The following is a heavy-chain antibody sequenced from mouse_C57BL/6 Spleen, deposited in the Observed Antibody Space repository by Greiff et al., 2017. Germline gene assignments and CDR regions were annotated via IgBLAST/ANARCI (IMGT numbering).Heavy chain of an antibody. CDR2: IHPNSGST. J-gene: IGHJ3*01. D-gene: IGHD4-1*01. CDR3: ARSLTETCAY. Sequence: QVQLQQPGAELVKPGASVKLSCKASGYTFTSYWMHWVKQRPGQGLEWIGMIHPNSGSTKYNEKFKSKATLTVDKSSSTAYMQLSSLTSEDSAVYYCARSLTETCAYWGQGTLVTVSA. CDR1: GYTFTSYW. V-gene: IGHV1-64*01.